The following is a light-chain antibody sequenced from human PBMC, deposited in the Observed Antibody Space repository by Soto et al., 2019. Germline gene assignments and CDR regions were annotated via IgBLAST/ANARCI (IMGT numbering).Light chain of an antibody. CDR1: QSISSN. Sequence: MVLTQSPATLFLSPGESATLSCRASQSISSNLAWYQQKPGQASRLLMFRTSSRATGFPARFSGSGSGTEFNLTISSLQSEDFGVYYRQQYNNWPRATFGGGTKVDIK. V-gene: IGKV3-15*01. CDR3: QQYNNWPRAT. J-gene: IGKJ4*01. CDR2: RTS.